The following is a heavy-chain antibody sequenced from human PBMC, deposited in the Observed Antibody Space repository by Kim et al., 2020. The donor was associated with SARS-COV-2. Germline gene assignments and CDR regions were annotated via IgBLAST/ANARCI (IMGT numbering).Heavy chain of an antibody. J-gene: IGHJ3*02. CDR3: ARDKRTYYYDSSGYYRHDAFDI. Sequence: SVKVSCKASGGTFSSYAISWVRQAPGQGLEWMGGIIPIFGTANYAQKFQGRVTITADESTSTAYMELRSLRSEDTAVYYCARDKRTYYYDSSGYYRHDAFDIWGQGTMVTVSS. CDR1: GGTFSSYA. CDR2: IIPIFGTA. D-gene: IGHD3-22*01. V-gene: IGHV1-69*13.